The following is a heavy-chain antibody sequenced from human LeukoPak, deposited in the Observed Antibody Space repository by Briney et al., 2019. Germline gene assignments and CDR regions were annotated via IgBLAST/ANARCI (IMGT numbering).Heavy chain of an antibody. CDR3: ASGTTGTTGFNY. J-gene: IGHJ4*02. CDR2: ISSGSAYI. D-gene: IGHD1-7*01. V-gene: IGHV3-21*01. CDR1: GFSFSDYT. Sequence: GGSLRLSCTASGFSFSDYTMNWVRQAPGKGLEWLPSISSGSAYIHYADSVKGRFTISRDNAKNSLNLQMSSLRAEDTAVYYCASGTTGTTGFNYWGQGTLVTVSS.